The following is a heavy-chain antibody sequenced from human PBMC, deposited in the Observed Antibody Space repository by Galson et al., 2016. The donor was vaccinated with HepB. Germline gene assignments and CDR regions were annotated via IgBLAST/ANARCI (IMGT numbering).Heavy chain of an antibody. Sequence: SETLSLTCAVYGGSFSDYYWSWIRQPPGKGLEWIGEINHGGSTNSNLSLKSRVTMSIDTSTNQFSLRLTSVTAADTAVYYCANKLGKWKGPIEYWGQGTLVTVSS. CDR1: GGSFSDYY. V-gene: IGHV4-34*01. D-gene: IGHD3-16*01. J-gene: IGHJ4*02. CDR3: ANKLGKWKGPIEY. CDR2: INHGGST.